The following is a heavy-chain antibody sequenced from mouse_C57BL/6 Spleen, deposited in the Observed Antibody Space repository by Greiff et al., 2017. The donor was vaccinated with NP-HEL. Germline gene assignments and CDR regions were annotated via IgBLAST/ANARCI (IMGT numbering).Heavy chain of an antibody. CDR1: GYTFTSYW. V-gene: IGHV1-7*01. CDR2: INPSSGYT. Sequence: VQLQQSGAELAKPGASVKLSCKASGYTFTSYWMHWVKQRPGQGLEWIGYINPSSGYTKYNQKFKDKATLTVDKSSSTAYMQLSSLTYEGSAVYYCASDSGSSFVSWGQGTTLPVSS. D-gene: IGHD1-1*01. J-gene: IGHJ2*01. CDR3: ASDSGSSFVS.